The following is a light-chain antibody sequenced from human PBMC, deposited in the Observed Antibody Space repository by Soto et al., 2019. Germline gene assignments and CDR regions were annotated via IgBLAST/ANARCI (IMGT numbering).Light chain of an antibody. V-gene: IGKV1-39*01. CDR2: AAS. CDR3: HQSYSPPYT. CDR1: QGIGSY. Sequence: DIQMTQSPSSLSASVGDRVTITCRASQGIGSYLNWYQQKPGKAPKLLIYAASTLQSGVPSRFSGGGSGTDFSLTISSLQPEDFATYYCHQSYSPPYTFGQGTKLEIK. J-gene: IGKJ2*01.